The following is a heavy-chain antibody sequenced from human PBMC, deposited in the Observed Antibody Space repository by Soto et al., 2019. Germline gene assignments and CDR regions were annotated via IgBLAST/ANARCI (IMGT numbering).Heavy chain of an antibody. D-gene: IGHD6-13*01. CDR3: ARTPLVYSSSGPYYYYYYYMDV. J-gene: IGHJ6*03. V-gene: IGHV4-59*08. CDR1: GGSISSYY. CDR2: IYYSGST. Sequence: SETLSLTCTVSGGSISSYYWSWIRQPPGKGLEWIGYIYYSGSTNYNPSLKSRVTISVDTSKNQFSLKLSSVTAADTAVYYCARTPLVYSSSGPYYYYYYYMDVWGKGTTVTVSS.